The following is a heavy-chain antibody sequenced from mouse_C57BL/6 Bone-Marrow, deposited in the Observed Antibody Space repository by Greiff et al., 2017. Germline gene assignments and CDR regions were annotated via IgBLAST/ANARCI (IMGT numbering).Heavy chain of an antibody. CDR1: GYTFTSYW. J-gene: IGHJ3*01. CDR2: IHPNSGST. V-gene: IGHV1-64*01. CDR3: ARRKGFAY. Sequence: QVHVKQSGAELVKPGASVKLSCKASGYTFTSYWMHWVKQRPGQGLEWIGMIHPNSGSTNYNEKFKSKATLTVDKSSSTAYMQLSSLTSEDSAVYYCARRKGFAYWGQGTLVTVSA.